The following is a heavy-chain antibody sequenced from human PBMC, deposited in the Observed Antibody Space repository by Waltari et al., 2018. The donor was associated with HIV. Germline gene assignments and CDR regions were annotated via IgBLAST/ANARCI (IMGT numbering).Heavy chain of an antibody. CDR2: ITGSGGRT. Sequence: EVQLLESGGGLVQPGGSLRLSCAASGYIFSTYSMTWVRQAPGKGLGWVSVITGSGGRTYYADSVKGRFTISRDKSKNTLYLQMNSLRAEDTAIYYCAKERVAGYYYYGMDVWGQGTTVTVSS. J-gene: IGHJ6*02. V-gene: IGHV3-23*01. CDR3: AKERVAGYYYYGMDV. CDR1: GYIFSTYS. D-gene: IGHD6-19*01.